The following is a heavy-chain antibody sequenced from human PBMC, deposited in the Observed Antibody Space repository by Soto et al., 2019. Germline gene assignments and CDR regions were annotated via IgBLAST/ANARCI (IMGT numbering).Heavy chain of an antibody. CDR3: VREWDYYDSSGPFDP. J-gene: IGHJ5*02. CDR1: GGTFSSYG. Sequence: GASVKVSCKASGGTFSSYGISWVRQAPGQGLEWMGGIIPIFGTANYAQKFQGRVTITADESTSTAYMELSSLRSEDTAVYYCVREWDYYDSSGPFDPWGQGTLVTVSS. CDR2: IIPIFGTA. V-gene: IGHV1-69*13. D-gene: IGHD3-22*01.